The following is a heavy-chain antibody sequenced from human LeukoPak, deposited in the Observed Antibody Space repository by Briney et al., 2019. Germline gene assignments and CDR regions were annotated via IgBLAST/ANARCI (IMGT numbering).Heavy chain of an antibody. D-gene: IGHD6-13*01. CDR1: GGSISSYY. CDR2: IYYSGST. V-gene: IGHV4-59*01. CDR3: ARDSWYGAFDI. Sequence: SETLSLTCTVSGGSISSYYWSWIRQPPGKGLEWIGYIYYSGSTNYNPSLKSRVTISVDTSKNQFSLKLSSVTAADTAVHYCARDSWYGAFDIWGQGTMVTVSS. J-gene: IGHJ3*02.